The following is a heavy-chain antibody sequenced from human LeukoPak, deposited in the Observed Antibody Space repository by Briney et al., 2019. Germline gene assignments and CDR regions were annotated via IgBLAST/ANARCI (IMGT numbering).Heavy chain of an antibody. V-gene: IGHV3-48*04. CDR1: GFTFSSYS. CDR2: ISSSSSTI. Sequence: PGGSLRLSCAVSGFTFSSYSMNWVRQAPGKGLEWVSYISSSSSTIYYADSVKGRFTISRDNAKNSLYLQMNSLRAEDTAVYYCASNVDTAMVTQFDYWGQGTLVTVSS. D-gene: IGHD5-18*01. CDR3: ASNVDTAMVTQFDY. J-gene: IGHJ4*02.